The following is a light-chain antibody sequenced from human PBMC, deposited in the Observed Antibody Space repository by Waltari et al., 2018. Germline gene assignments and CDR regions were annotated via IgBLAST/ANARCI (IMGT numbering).Light chain of an antibody. J-gene: IGLJ2*01. V-gene: IGLV3-25*03. Sequence: SYELTQPPSVSVSPGQTARITCSGDALPNQYAYWYQQKPGQAPLLVIYKDNERPSGIPERLSGSSSGTTVTLTISGVQAEDEADYYCQSVDSSGSYVVFGGGTKLTVL. CDR1: ALPNQY. CDR3: QSVDSSGSYVV. CDR2: KDN.